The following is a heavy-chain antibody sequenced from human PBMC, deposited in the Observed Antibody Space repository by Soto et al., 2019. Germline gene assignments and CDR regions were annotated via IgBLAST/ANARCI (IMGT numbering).Heavy chain of an antibody. CDR2: IIPIFGTA. J-gene: IGHJ6*02. CDR3: ARDAYYCSSTSCYAHYYYGMDV. CDR1: GGTFSSYA. V-gene: IGHV1-69*13. Sequence: SVKVSCKASGGTFSSYAISWVRQAPGQGLEWMGGIIPIFGTANYAQKFQGRVTITADESTSTAYMELSSLRSEDTAVYYCARDAYYCSSTSCYAHYYYGMDVWGQGTTVTVSS. D-gene: IGHD2-2*01.